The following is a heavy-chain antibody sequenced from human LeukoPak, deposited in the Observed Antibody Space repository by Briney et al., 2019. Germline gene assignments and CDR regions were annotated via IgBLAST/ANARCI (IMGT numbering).Heavy chain of an antibody. CDR2: INHSGST. J-gene: IGHJ5*02. Sequence: SETLSHTCAVYGGSFSGYYWSWIRQPPGKGLEWIGEINHSGSTNYNPSLKSRVTISVDTSKNQFSLKLSSVTAADTAVYYCARLGHYYGSGKTWGQGTLVTVSS. V-gene: IGHV4-34*01. D-gene: IGHD3-10*01. CDR3: ARLGHYYGSGKT. CDR1: GGSFSGYY.